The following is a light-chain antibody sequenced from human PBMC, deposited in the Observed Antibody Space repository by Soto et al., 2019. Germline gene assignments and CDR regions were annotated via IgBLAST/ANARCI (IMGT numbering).Light chain of an antibody. CDR3: ASYTSSSTLV. V-gene: IGLV2-14*03. Sequence: QSALTQPASVSGSPGQSIIISCTGNSNDVGGHDYVSWYQQHPGKAPKLLIYDVRSRASGVSDRFSGSKSGHTASLTISGSRPEDEADYYCASYTSSSTLVFGTGTKVTVL. CDR2: DVR. CDR1: SNDVGGHDY. J-gene: IGLJ1*01.